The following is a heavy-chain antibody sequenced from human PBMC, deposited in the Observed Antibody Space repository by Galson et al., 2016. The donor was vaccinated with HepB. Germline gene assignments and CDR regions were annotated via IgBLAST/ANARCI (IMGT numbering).Heavy chain of an antibody. V-gene: IGHV6-1*01. CDR3: ARDSFDSHRSGSPLFDY. CDR2: TYYKSKWHD. J-gene: IGHJ4*02. CDR1: GDSVSSNSAA. D-gene: IGHD3-10*01. Sequence: CAISGDSVSSNSAAWNWIRQSPSRGLEWLGRTYYKSKWHDDYAVSAESRIIINPDTSKNQFSLHLNSVTPEDTAVYYCARDSFDSHRSGSPLFDYWGQGTLVTVSS.